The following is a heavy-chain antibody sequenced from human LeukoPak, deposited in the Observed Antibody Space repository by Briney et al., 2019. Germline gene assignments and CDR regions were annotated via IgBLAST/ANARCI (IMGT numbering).Heavy chain of an antibody. CDR3: AKASFGGGMDV. Sequence: PGRSLRLSCAASGFTFSSYGMHWVRQAPGKGLEWVAVISYDGSNKYYADSVKGRFTISRDNSKNTLYLQMNSLRAKDTAVYYCAKASFGGGMDVWGQGTTVTVSS. D-gene: IGHD3-10*01. J-gene: IGHJ6*02. V-gene: IGHV3-30*18. CDR1: GFTFSSYG. CDR2: ISYDGSNK.